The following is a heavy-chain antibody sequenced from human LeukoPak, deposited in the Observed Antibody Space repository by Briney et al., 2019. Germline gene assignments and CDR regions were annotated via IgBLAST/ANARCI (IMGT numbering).Heavy chain of an antibody. D-gene: IGHD3-10*01. V-gene: IGHV4-38-2*02. CDR1: SFSISSGYY. CDR2: IYHSGST. CDR3: ARDLLTMVRGVTGAIFDY. J-gene: IGHJ4*02. Sequence: SETLSLTCTVSSFSISSGYYWGWIRPPPGKGLEWIGSIYHSGSTYYNPSLKSRVTISVDTSKNQFSLKLSSVTAADTAVYYCARDLLTMVRGVTGAIFDYWGQGTLVTVSS.